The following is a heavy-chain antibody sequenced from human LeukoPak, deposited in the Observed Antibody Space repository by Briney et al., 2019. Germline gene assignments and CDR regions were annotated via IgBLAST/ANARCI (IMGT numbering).Heavy chain of an antibody. CDR1: GFTFSSNG. V-gene: IGHV3-33*01. CDR2: IWYDGSNK. J-gene: IGHJ4*02. Sequence: GGSLRLSCAASGFTFSSNGMHWVRQAPGKGLEGVGVIWYDGSNKYYADSVKGRFTISRDNSKNTLYLQMNSLRDGDTAVYYCAREGRESQGFDYWGQGTLVTVSS. D-gene: IGHD3-10*01. CDR3: AREGRESQGFDY.